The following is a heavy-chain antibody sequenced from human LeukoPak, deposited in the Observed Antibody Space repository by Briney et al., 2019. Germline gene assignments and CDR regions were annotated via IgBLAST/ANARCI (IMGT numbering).Heavy chain of an antibody. CDR1: GGTFSSYA. D-gene: IGHD3-10*01. V-gene: IGHV1-8*02. CDR3: ARGLVMVRGVPDDY. CDR2: MNPNSGNT. J-gene: IGHJ4*02. Sequence: ASVKVSCKASGGTFSSYAINWVRQATGQGLEWMGWMNPNSGNTGYAQKFQGRVTMTRNTSISTAYMELSSLRSEDTAVYYCARGLVMVRGVPDDYWGQGTLVTVSS.